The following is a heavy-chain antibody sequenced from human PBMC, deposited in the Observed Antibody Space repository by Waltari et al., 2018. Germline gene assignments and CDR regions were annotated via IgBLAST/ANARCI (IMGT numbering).Heavy chain of an antibody. V-gene: IGHV1-46*01. Sequence: QVQLVQSGAEVKKPGASVKVSCKASGYTFTSYYMHWVRQAPGQGLEWMGIINPSGGSTSYAQKFQGRVTMTRDTSTSTVYMELSSLRSEDTAVYYCARDPPYYDFWSGYKNYYYYYGMDVWGQGTTVIVSS. J-gene: IGHJ6*02. CDR1: GYTFTSYY. CDR3: ARDPPYYDFWSGYKNYYYYYGMDV. CDR2: INPSGGST. D-gene: IGHD3-3*01.